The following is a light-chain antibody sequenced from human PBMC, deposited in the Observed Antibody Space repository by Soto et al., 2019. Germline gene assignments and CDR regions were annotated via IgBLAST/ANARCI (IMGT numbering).Light chain of an antibody. CDR3: QSLGTGIQV. Sequence: QLVLTQSPSASASLGASVKLTCTLSSGYSTYAIAWHQQQSEKGPRFLMKINYDGTHSKGDGFFDRFSGSGSGAERHLTISSLQSEDESYYYCQSLGTGIQVFGGGTKLTVL. CDR2: INYDGTH. CDR1: SGYSTYA. J-gene: IGLJ3*02. V-gene: IGLV4-69*01.